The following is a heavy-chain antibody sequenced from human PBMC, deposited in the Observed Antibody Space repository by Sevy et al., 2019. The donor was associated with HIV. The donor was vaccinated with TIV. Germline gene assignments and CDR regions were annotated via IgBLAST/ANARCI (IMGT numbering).Heavy chain of an antibody. Sequence: GESLKISCAASGFTFSSYSMNWVRQAPGKGLEWVSYISSSSSTIYDADSVKGRFTISRDNAKNSLYLQMNSLRDEDTAVYYCARDPGYCSSTSCYLYGMDVWGQGTTVTVSS. V-gene: IGHV3-48*02. D-gene: IGHD2-2*01. CDR2: ISSSSSTI. CDR3: ARDPGYCSSTSCYLYGMDV. J-gene: IGHJ6*02. CDR1: GFTFSSYS.